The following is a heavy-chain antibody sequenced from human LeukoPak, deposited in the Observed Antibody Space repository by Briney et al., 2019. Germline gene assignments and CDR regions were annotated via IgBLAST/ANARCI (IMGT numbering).Heavy chain of an antibody. Sequence: GGSLRLSCAASGFTFSDYHMSWIRQAPGKGLEWVSYISSSGSTIYYADSVKGRFTISRDNAKNSLYLQMNSLRAEDTAVYYCARESYYGSGSYGSLGAFDIWGQGTMVTVSS. V-gene: IGHV3-11*01. CDR1: GFTFSDYH. D-gene: IGHD3-10*01. J-gene: IGHJ3*02. CDR3: ARESYYGSGSYGSLGAFDI. CDR2: ISSSGSTI.